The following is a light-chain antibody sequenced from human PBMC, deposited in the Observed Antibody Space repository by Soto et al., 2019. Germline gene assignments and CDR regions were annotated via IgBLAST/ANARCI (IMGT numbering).Light chain of an antibody. CDR3: QQYAKSPIT. CDR2: GAS. V-gene: IGKV3-20*01. CDR1: QSVSSSY. J-gene: IGKJ5*01. Sequence: EFVLTQSPGTLSLSPGERATLSCRASQSVSSSYLAWYQQKPGQAPRPLIYGASSRAIGIPDRFSGSGSGTDFTLTISRLEPEDFAVYYCQQYAKSPITFGQGTRLEIK.